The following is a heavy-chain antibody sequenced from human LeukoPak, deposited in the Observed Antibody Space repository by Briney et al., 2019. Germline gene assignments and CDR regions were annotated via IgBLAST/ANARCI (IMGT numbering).Heavy chain of an antibody. Sequence: GGSLRLSCAASRFTFSDYYMSWIRQAPGKGLEWVSYISSSGGTIYYADSAKGRFTISRDNAKNSLYLQMNSLRAEDTAVYYCARYSRGYPDAFDIWGQGTMVTVSS. D-gene: IGHD3-22*01. CDR1: RFTFSDYY. CDR2: ISSSGGTI. J-gene: IGHJ3*02. V-gene: IGHV3-11*04. CDR3: ARYSRGYPDAFDI.